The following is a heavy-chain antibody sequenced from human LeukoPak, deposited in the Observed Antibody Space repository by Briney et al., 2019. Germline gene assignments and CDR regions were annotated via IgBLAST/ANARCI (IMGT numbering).Heavy chain of an antibody. CDR1: GFTFSDYY. Sequence: GGSLRLSCAASGFTFSDYYMSWIRQAPGKGLEWVSYISSSGSSIYYAGSVKGRFTISRDNAKNSLYLQMNSLRAEDTAVCYCARDGPRPPLVGVLVGAFDIWGQGTMVTVSS. V-gene: IGHV3-11*04. CDR2: ISSSGSSI. CDR3: ARDGPRPPLVGVLVGAFDI. D-gene: IGHD1-26*01. J-gene: IGHJ3*02.